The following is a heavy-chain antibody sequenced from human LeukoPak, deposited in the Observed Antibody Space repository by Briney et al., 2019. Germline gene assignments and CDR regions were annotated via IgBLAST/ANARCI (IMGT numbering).Heavy chain of an antibody. CDR3: AKTYYYDSSGYPD. CDR2: ISSSGSTI. CDR1: GFTFSDYY. D-gene: IGHD3-22*01. J-gene: IGHJ4*02. V-gene: IGHV3-11*01. Sequence: GGSLRLSCAASGFTFSDYYMSWIRQAPGKGLEWVSYISSSGSTIYYADSVKGRFTISRDNAKNSLYLQMNSLRAEDTALYYCAKTYYYDSSGYPDWGQGTLVTVSS.